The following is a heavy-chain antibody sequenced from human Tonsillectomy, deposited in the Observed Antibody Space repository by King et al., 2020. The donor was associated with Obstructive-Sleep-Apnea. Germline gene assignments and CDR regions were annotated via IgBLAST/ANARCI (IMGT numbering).Heavy chain of an antibody. CDR2: ISSSSIYI. CDR1: GFTFSSYS. Sequence: VQLVESGGGLVKPGGSLRLSFAASGFTFSSYSMNWVRQAPGKGLEWVSSISSSSIYIYYADSVKGRFTISRDNAKNSLYLQMNSLGAEDTAVYYCARDSGSSCFQRWGQGSLVTVSS. J-gene: IGHJ1*01. V-gene: IGHV3-21*01. D-gene: IGHD6-13*01. CDR3: ARDSGSSCFQR.